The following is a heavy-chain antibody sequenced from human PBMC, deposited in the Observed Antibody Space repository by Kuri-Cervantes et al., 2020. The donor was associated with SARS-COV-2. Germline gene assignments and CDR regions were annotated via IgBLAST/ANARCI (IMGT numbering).Heavy chain of an antibody. CDR2: INHGGST. J-gene: IGHJ3*02. D-gene: IGHD2-2*02. Sequence: ESLKISCAVYGGSFSGYYWSWIRQPPGKGLEWIGEINHGGSTNYNPSLKSRVTISVDTSKNQFSLKLSSVTAADTAVYYCARRVDIVVVPAAIVYAFDIWGQGTMVTVSS. V-gene: IGHV4-34*01. CDR1: GGSFSGYY. CDR3: ARRVDIVVVPAAIVYAFDI.